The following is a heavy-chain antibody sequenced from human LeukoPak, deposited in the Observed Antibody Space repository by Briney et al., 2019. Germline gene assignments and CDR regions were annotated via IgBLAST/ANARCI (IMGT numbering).Heavy chain of an antibody. CDR3: AKDRAWIQQWND. J-gene: IGHJ4*02. V-gene: IGHV3-30*18. Sequence: GVSVRLSCAASGFTFSSYGMHWVRQAPAKGLDWVAVISSDGSDKYYADSVKGRFTISRDNSKNTLYLQMNSLRAEDTAVYYCAKDRAWIQQWNDWGQGKLVTVSS. CDR2: ISSDGSDK. CDR1: GFTFSSYG. D-gene: IGHD5-18*01.